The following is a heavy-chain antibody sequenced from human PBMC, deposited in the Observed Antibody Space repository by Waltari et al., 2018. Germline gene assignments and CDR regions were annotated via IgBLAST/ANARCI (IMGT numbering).Heavy chain of an antibody. Sequence: QVQLVESGGGVVQPGRSLRLSCAASGFTVSSYSMRWVRQAPGKGLEWVAIISYDGSNKNYADSVRGRFTISRDNSKDMLDLQMNSLRPEDMAVYYCAREGSPSESTSWYSFHYWGQGSLVTVSS. CDR3: AREGSPSESTSWYSFHY. J-gene: IGHJ4*02. CDR1: GFTVSSYS. CDR2: ISYDGSNK. V-gene: IGHV3-30*04. D-gene: IGHD6-13*01.